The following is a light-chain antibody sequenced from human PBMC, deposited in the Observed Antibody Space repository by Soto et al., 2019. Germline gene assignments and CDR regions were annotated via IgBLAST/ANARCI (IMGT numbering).Light chain of an antibody. Sequence: EIVLTQSPGTLSLSPGERATLSCRASQSVSSSYLAWYQHTPGQAPRRLIYGASSMATGIPDRFSCSGSGTDFTLTISRLEPEDFAVYYCQQYVSSPRTFGGGTKVEIK. CDR3: QQYVSSPRT. CDR1: QSVSSSY. J-gene: IGKJ4*01. CDR2: GAS. V-gene: IGKV3-20*01.